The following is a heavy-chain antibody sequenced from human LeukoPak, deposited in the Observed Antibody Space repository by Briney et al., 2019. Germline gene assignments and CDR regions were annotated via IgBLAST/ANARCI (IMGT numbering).Heavy chain of an antibody. D-gene: IGHD2-2*01. CDR3: ARAVGPFDF. CDR1: GFTFSTYG. CDR2: IWYDGSNK. J-gene: IGHJ3*01. Sequence: GGSLRLSCTASGFTFSTYGMHCVRHAPGKGLEWVAVIWYDGSNKYCADSVKGRFTISRDNSKNTLYLQMNSLRDEDTALYYCARAVGPFDFWGQGTMVTVSS. V-gene: IGHV3-33*01.